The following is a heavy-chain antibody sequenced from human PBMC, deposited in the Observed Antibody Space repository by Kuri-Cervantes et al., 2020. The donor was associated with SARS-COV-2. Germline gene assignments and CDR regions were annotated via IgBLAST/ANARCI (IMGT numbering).Heavy chain of an antibody. CDR3: VRIRAATVIADY. CDR2: IDWDDDK. CDR1: GFSLTTSGMC. D-gene: IGHD4-11*01. J-gene: IGHJ4*02. V-gene: IGHV2-70*11. Sequence: SGPTLVKPTPTLTLTCTFSGFSLTTSGMCVAWIRQPPGRALEWLARIDWDDDKYYKTSLNTRLSITKDTSKDQVVLTMTNMDPVDTATYYCVRIRAATVIADYWGQGTLVTVSS.